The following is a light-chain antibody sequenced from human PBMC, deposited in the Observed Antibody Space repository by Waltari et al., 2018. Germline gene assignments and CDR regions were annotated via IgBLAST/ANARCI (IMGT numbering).Light chain of an antibody. CDR1: QSVSSRH. V-gene: IGKV3-20*01. Sequence: EIELTQSPGTLSLSPGERATLSCRASQSVSSRHLAWYQHGPGQAPRLLIIAASTRAIGIPDRFSGSGSGTDFTLTISRLEPEDFAVYYCQHYATSPEMYTFGQGTKLEIK. CDR2: AAS. J-gene: IGKJ2*01. CDR3: QHYATSPEMYT.